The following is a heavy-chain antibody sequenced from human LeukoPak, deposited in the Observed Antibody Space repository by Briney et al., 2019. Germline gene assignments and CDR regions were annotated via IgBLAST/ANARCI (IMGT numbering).Heavy chain of an antibody. J-gene: IGHJ4*02. V-gene: IGHV3-23*01. CDR3: VKVSPGEQWLVLDY. D-gene: IGHD6-19*01. CDR2: ISGSGGST. CDR1: GFTLSSYA. Sequence: QAGGSLRLSCAASGFTLSSYAMSWVRQAPGKGLEWISAISGSGGSTYYADSVKGRFTISRDNSKNTLYLQMNSLRAEDTAVYYCVKVSPGEQWLVLDYWGQGTLVTDSS.